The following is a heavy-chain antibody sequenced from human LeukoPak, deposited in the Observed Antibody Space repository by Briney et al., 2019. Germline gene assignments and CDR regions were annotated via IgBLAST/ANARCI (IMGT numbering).Heavy chain of an antibody. J-gene: IGHJ6*02. Sequence: GESLKISCKGSGYSFTSYWIGWVRQMPGKGLEWMGIIYPGDSDTRYSPSFQAQVTISAHQSISTASPQWSSLNASDPAMYYCARARGRYYYYYGMDVWGQGTTVTVSS. CDR3: ARARGRYYYYYGMDV. V-gene: IGHV5-51*01. CDR1: GYSFTSYW. CDR2: IYPGDSDT.